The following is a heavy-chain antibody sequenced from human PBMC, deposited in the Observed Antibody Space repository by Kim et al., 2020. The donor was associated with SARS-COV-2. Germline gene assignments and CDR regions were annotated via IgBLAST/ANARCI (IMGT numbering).Heavy chain of an antibody. D-gene: IGHD3-10*01. CDR3: AKAGGSGSYSFDY. J-gene: IGHJ4*02. Sequence: DTMKGRFTISRDNSKSMLYLQMNSLRAEDTAVYYWAKAGGSGSYSFDYWGQGTLVTVSS. V-gene: IGHV3-23*03.